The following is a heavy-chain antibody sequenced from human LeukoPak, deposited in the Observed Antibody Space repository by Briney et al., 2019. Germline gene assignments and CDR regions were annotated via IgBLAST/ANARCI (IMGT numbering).Heavy chain of an antibody. D-gene: IGHD2-8*01. J-gene: IGHJ4*02. Sequence: GGSLRLSCAASGFTFSSYSMNWVRQAPGKGLEWVSSISISSSYIYYADSVKGRFTIYRDNAKNSLYLQMNSLRAEDTAVYYCAREGGGVLMVYAFDYWGQGTLVTGSS. CDR3: AREGGGVLMVYAFDY. CDR2: ISISSSYI. CDR1: GFTFSSYS. V-gene: IGHV3-21*01.